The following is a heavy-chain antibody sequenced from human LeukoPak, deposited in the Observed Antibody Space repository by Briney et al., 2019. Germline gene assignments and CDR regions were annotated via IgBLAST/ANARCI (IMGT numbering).Heavy chain of an antibody. V-gene: IGHV4-61*02. D-gene: IGHD3-3*01. J-gene: IGHJ4*02. CDR1: GSSISSGSYY. CDR3: ARAQGRLDFWSGSNALDY. Sequence: SQTLSLTCTVSGSSISSGSYYWSWIRQPAGKGLEWIGRIYTSGSTNYNPSLKSRVTISVDTSKNQFSLKLSSVTAADTAVYYCARAQGRLDFWSGSNALDYWGQGTLVTVSS. CDR2: IYTSGST.